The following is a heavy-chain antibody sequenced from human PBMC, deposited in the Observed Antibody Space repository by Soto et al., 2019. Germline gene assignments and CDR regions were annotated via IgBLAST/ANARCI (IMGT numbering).Heavy chain of an antibody. V-gene: IGHV3-23*01. CDR2: ISGSGIGI. D-gene: IGHD7-27*01. CDR1: GFTFSSCA. J-gene: IGHJ6*03. CDR3: AKSDGTWGATSNFYYYYMGV. Sequence: GGSLRLSCAASGFTFSSCAMSWVRQAPGKGLEWVATISGSGIGIHYADSVKGRFAISRDNSKNTPSLQMNSLRAEDTAVYYCAKSDGTWGATSNFYYYYMGVWGKGTTVTVSS.